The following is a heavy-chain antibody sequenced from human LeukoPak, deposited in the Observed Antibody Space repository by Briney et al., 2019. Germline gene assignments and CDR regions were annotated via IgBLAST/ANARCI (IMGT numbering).Heavy chain of an antibody. V-gene: IGHV3-23*01. Sequence: GGSLRLSCAASGFTFSSYAMSWVRQAPGKGLEWVSAISGSGGSTYYADSVKGRFTISRDNSKNTLYLQMNSLRAEDTAVYYCASRERWLQLLSYWGQGTLVTVSS. J-gene: IGHJ4*02. CDR3: ASRERWLQLLSY. CDR2: ISGSGGST. CDR1: GFTFSSYA. D-gene: IGHD5-24*01.